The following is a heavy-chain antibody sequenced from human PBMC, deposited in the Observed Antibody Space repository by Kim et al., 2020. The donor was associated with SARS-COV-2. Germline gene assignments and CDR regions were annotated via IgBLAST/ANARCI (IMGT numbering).Heavy chain of an antibody. Sequence: ASVKVSCKASGYTFTTYGITWVRQAPGQGLEWMGWLSTYNDNTNYAQSLQGRVTMTTDTSTSTAYMELRSQRSDDTAVYYCARDEDTVQDYWGQGTLVTVSS. V-gene: IGHV1-18*01. CDR1: GYTFTTYG. CDR3: ARDEDTVQDY. CDR2: LSTYNDNT. D-gene: IGHD5-18*01. J-gene: IGHJ4*02.